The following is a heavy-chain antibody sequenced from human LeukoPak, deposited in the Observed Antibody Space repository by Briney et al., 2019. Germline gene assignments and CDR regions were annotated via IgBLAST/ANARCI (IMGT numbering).Heavy chain of an antibody. CDR1: GSTFTGYY. CDR2: INPNSGGT. V-gene: IGHV1-2*02. D-gene: IGHD2-2*01. Sequence: ASVKVSCEASGSTFTGYYMHWVRQAPGQGLEWMGWINPNSGGTDYAQKFQGRVTMTRDTSLSTAYMELSRLRSDDTAVYYCTRATSVVVPAADHYYYGMDVWGQGTTVTVSS. J-gene: IGHJ6*02. CDR3: TRATSVVVPAADHYYYGMDV.